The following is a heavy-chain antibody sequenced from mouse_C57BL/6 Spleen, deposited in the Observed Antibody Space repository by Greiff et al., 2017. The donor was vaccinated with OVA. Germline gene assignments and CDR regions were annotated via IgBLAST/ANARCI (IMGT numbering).Heavy chain of an antibody. CDR3: ARHYGSSYAIDY. Sequence: QVTLKVSGPGILKPSQTLSLTCSFSGFSLSTFGMGVGWIRQPSGQGLEWMAHIWWDDDKYYNPALKRRLTISKDTSKNQVFLKIANVDTEDTAKYYCARHYGSSYAIDYWGQGTSVTVSS. V-gene: IGHV8-8*01. D-gene: IGHD1-1*01. CDR1: GFSLSTFGMG. CDR2: IWWDDDK. J-gene: IGHJ4*01.